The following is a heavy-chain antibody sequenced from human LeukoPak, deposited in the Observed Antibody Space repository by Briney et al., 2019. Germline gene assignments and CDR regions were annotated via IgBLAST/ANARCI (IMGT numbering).Heavy chain of an antibody. Sequence: ASVKVSCKASGYTFTSNYMLWVRQAPGQGLEWMGIINPSGGSTSYAQKFRGRVTMTRDTSTSTVYMELSSLSSEDTAVYYCARVGGNYPINWGQGSLVTVSA. CDR1: GYTFTSNY. CDR2: INPSGGST. J-gene: IGHJ4*02. D-gene: IGHD1-26*01. CDR3: ARVGGNYPIN. V-gene: IGHV1-46*01.